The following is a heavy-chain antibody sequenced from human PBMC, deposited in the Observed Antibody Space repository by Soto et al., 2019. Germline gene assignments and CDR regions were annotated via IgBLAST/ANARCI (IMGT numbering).Heavy chain of an antibody. CDR3: AKDPDPYYYDSSGGGWFDP. V-gene: IGHV3-23*01. Sequence: PGGSLRLSCASSGFTFSSYAMSWVRQAPGKGLEWVSAISGSGGSTYYADSVKGRFTISRDNSKNTLYLQMNSLRAEDTAVYYCAKDPDPYYYDSSGGGWFDPWGQGTLVTVSS. CDR1: GFTFSSYA. CDR2: ISGSGGST. D-gene: IGHD3-22*01. J-gene: IGHJ5*02.